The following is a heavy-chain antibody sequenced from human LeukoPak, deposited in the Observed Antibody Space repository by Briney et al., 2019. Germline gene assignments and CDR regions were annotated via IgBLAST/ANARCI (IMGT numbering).Heavy chain of an antibody. D-gene: IGHD2-15*01. CDR2: SNAGGDTT. J-gene: IGHJ6*02. CDR3: AKEGEICFGRRCYSHYHYAMDA. V-gene: IGHV3-23*01. CDR1: GFTFTSFA. Sequence: GGSLRLSCSVSGFTFTSFAMSGVRQAPGRGLEWVAISNAGGDTTYYADSVKGRFIISRDNSKNTLSVQMNRLRAEDTAVYYCAKEGEICFGRRCYSHYHYAMDAWGQGTTVTVSS.